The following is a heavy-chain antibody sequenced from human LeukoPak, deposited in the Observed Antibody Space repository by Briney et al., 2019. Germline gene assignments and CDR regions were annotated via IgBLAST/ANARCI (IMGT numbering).Heavy chain of an antibody. CDR3: AKELRGYSYGLRNNRFDP. J-gene: IGHJ5*02. Sequence: PGGSLRLSCAASGFTFSSYGMHWVRQAPGKGLEWVAVISYDGSNKYYADSVKGRFTISRDNSKNTLYLQMNSLRAEDTAVYYCAKELRGYSYGLRNNRFDPWGQGTLVTVSS. CDR1: GFTFSSYG. D-gene: IGHD5-18*01. V-gene: IGHV3-30*18. CDR2: ISYDGSNK.